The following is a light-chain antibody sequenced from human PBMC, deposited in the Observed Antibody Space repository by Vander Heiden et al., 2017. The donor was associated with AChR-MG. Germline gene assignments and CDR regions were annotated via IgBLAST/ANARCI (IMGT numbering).Light chain of an antibody. CDR3: AAGEDSLNAWV. J-gene: IGLJ3*02. CDR2: SNN. V-gene: IGLV1-44*01. CDR1: IRTIDRNA. Sequence: QSVLTQPPSASGTPGPRVTISCSGRIRTIDRNALSCYQQLPGTTPKLLMYSNNQRTSGVPDRVSGSKYGTAATLAISGLQPEDEDDFYCAAGEDSLNAWVFGGGTKLTVL.